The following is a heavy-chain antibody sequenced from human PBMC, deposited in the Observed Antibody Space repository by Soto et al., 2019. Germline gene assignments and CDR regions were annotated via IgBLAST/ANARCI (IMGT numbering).Heavy chain of an antibody. Sequence: SVKVSCKASGYTFTSYGISWGRQAPGQGLEWMGWISAYNGNTNYAQKLQGRVTMTTDTSTSTAYMELRSLRSDDTAVYYCASGGSYYYDSSGSAFDIWGQGTMVTVSS. CDR1: GYTFTSYG. CDR2: ISAYNGNT. CDR3: ASGGSYYYDSSGSAFDI. V-gene: IGHV1-18*01. D-gene: IGHD3-22*01. J-gene: IGHJ3*02.